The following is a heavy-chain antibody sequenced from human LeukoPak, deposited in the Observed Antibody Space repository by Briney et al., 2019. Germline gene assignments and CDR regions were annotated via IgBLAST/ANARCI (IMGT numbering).Heavy chain of an antibody. CDR3: AREVFFQFDN. Sequence: PGGSLRHSCAASGFTFRKYWMAWVRQAPGRGLEWVATIAADGNDKDYEDALQGRFTISRDNTRNSLSLRIDSLRAEDTAQYYCAREVFFQFDNWGQGALVTVSS. J-gene: IGHJ4*02. CDR2: IAADGNDK. V-gene: IGHV3-7*03. CDR1: GFTFRKYW.